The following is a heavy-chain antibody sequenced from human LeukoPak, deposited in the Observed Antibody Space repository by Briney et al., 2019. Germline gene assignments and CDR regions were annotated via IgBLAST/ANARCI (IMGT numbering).Heavy chain of an antibody. V-gene: IGHV3-23*01. CDR2: ISGSGGST. CDR1: GFTFSSYA. D-gene: IGHD5-24*01. Sequence: GGSLRLPCAASGFTFSSYAMSWVRQAPGKGLEWVSAISGSGGSTYYADSVKGRFTISRDNSKNTLYLQMYSLRAEDTAVYYCARDLATIRNFDYWGQGTLVTVSS. J-gene: IGHJ4*02. CDR3: ARDLATIRNFDY.